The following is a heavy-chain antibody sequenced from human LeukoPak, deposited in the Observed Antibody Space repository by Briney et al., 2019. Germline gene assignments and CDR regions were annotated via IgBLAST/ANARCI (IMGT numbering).Heavy chain of an antibody. Sequence: GGSLRLSCAASGFTFDDYATHWVRQAPGKGLEWVSGISWNSGSIGYADSVKGRFTISRDNAKNSLYLQMNSLRAEDMALYYCAKDTTPLASYFDYWGQGTLVTVSS. CDR1: GFTFDDYA. D-gene: IGHD5-12*01. J-gene: IGHJ4*02. CDR3: AKDTTPLASYFDY. CDR2: ISWNSGSI. V-gene: IGHV3-9*03.